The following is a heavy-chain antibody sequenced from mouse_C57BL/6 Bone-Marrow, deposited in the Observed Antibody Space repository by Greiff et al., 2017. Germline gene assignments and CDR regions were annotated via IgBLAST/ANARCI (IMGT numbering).Heavy chain of an antibody. Sequence: QVQLKQPGAELVMPGASVKLSCKASGYTFTSYWMHWVKQRPGPGLEWIGELDPSGSYTNYNQKFKGKSALTVDKSSSTAYIQHSSLTSDDSSVYYCASQARSTFYFDYWGQGTTLTVSS. V-gene: IGHV1-69*01. CDR2: LDPSGSYT. D-gene: IGHD2-1*01. CDR1: GYTFTSYW. CDR3: ASQARSTFYFDY. J-gene: IGHJ2*01.